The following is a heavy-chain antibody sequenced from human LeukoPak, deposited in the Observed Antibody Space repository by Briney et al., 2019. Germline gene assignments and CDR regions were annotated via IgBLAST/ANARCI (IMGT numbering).Heavy chain of an antibody. V-gene: IGHV1-2*02. J-gene: IGHJ5*02. D-gene: IGHD2-2*02. CDR2: INPNSGGT. Sequence: GASVKVSCKASGYTFTGYYMHLVRQAPGQGLEWMGWINPNSGGTNYAQKFQGRVTMTRDTSISTAYMELSRLRSDDTAVYYCARERSSTSCYTSWGQGTLVTVSS. CDR3: ARERSSTSCYTS. CDR1: GYTFTGYY.